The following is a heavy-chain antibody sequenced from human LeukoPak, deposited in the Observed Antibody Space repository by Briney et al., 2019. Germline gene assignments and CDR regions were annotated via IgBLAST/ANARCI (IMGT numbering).Heavy chain of an antibody. D-gene: IGHD3-22*01. J-gene: IGHJ4*02. CDR3: ARASGTMIVVVSFDY. V-gene: IGHV1-2*02. CDR2: INPNSGGT. CDR1: GYTFTGYY. Sequence: ASVKVSCKASGYTFTGYYMHWVRQAPGQGLAWMGWINPNSGGTNYAQKFQGRVTMTRDTSISTAYMELSRLRSDDTAVYYCARASGTMIVVVSFDYWGQGTLVTVSS.